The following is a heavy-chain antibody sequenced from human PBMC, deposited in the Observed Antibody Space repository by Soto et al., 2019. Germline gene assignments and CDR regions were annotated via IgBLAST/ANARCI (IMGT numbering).Heavy chain of an antibody. Sequence: QVQLVQSGAEVKKPGSSVKVSCKASGGTFSSYTISCVRQAPGQVLEWMGRIIPILGIDNYAQKFKGRVKITADKSKSTDYMELSSLRSEDTAVYYCTRGAFDIWGQGTMVTVSS. CDR3: TRGAFDI. CDR2: IIPILGID. V-gene: IGHV1-69*02. CDR1: GGTFSSYT. J-gene: IGHJ3*02.